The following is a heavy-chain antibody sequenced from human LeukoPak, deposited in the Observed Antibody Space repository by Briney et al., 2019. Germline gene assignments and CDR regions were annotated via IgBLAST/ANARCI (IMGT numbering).Heavy chain of an antibody. V-gene: IGHV4-59*12. CDR1: GGSISRYY. CDR3: ARGMKARRYFDL. CDR2: IDDSGNT. J-gene: IGHJ2*01. D-gene: IGHD2-8*01. Sequence: SETLSLTCTVSGGSISRYYWSWIRRPPGKGLEWIGYIDDSGNTNYNPSLKSQVTISVDKSKNQFSLKLSSVTAADTAVYYCARGMKARRYFDLWGRGTLVTVSS.